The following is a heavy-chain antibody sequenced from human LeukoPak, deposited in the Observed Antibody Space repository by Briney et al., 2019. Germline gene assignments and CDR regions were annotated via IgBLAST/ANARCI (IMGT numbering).Heavy chain of an antibody. CDR3: AKDLYDFWSGYAYNWFDP. V-gene: IGHV3-30*02. J-gene: IGHJ5*02. D-gene: IGHD3-3*01. CDR2: IRYDGSNK. CDR1: GFTFSSYG. Sequence: PGGSLRLSCAASGFTFSSYGMHWVRQAPGKGLEWVAFIRYDGSNKYYADSVNGGFTISRDNSKNTLYLQMNRLRAEDTAVYYCAKDLYDFWSGYAYNWFDPWGQGTLVTVSS.